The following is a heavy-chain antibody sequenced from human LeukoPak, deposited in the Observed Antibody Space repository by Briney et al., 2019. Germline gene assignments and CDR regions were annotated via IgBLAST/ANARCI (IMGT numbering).Heavy chain of an antibody. V-gene: IGHV1-58*01. J-gene: IGHJ4*02. D-gene: IGHD3-3*01. CDR2: IVVGSGNT. CDR3: AAGVYDSWSGSNY. Sequence: SVKVSRQASGFTFTSSAVQGVRPARGQRLEWIGWIVVGSGNTNYAQKCQERVTITRDMSTSTAYMELSSLRSEDTAVYYCAAGVYDSWSGSNYWGQGTLVTVSS. CDR1: GFTFTSSA.